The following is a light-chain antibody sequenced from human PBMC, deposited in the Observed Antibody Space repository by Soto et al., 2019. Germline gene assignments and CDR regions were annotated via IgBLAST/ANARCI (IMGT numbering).Light chain of an antibody. J-gene: IGKJ2*01. Sequence: DIQMTQSPSSLSASVGDRVTITCRASQSISSYLNWYQQKPGKAPKLLIYAASSLQSGVPSRFSDSGSWTDFTLTISSLQPEDFATYYCQQSYSTPYTFGQGTKREIK. CDR1: QSISSY. CDR2: AAS. V-gene: IGKV1-39*01. CDR3: QQSYSTPYT.